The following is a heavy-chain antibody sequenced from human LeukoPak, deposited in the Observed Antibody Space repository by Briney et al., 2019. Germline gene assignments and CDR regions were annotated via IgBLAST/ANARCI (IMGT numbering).Heavy chain of an antibody. J-gene: IGHJ4*02. V-gene: IGHV4-59*01. D-gene: IGHD4-17*01. CDR2: IYYSGST. CDR1: GFSISNYY. CDR3: ARTGSTVTMLYPFDH. Sequence: SETLSLTCTVTGFSISNYYWTWIRQPPGKGLEWIGYIYYSGSTNYNPSLKSRVSISVDTSKNQFSLKLSSVTAADTAVYYCARTGSTVTMLYPFDHWGQGTLVTVSS.